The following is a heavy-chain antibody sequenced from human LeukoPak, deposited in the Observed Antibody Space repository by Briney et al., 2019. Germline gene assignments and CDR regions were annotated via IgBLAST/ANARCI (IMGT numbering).Heavy chain of an antibody. V-gene: IGHV3-48*01. Sequence: GGSLRLSCAASGFTFSSYSMNWVRQAPGKGLEWVSYISSSSSTIYYADSVKGRFTISRDNAKNSLYLQMNSLRAGDTAVYYCARGPYGDYSYFDYWGQGTLVTVSS. CDR3: ARGPYGDYSYFDY. CDR1: GFTFSSYS. J-gene: IGHJ4*02. CDR2: ISSSSSTI. D-gene: IGHD4-17*01.